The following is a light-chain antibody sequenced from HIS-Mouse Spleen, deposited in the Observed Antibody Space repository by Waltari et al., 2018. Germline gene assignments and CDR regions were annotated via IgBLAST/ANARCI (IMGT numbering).Light chain of an antibody. CDR2: GAS. V-gene: IGKV3-20*01. CDR1: QSVSRSY. CDR3: QQYGSSPRT. J-gene: IGKJ1*01. Sequence: EIVLTQSPGTLSVSPGERATLSCRASQSVSRSYLAWYQQKPGQAPRLLIYGASSRATGIPDRFSGSGSGTDFTLTISRLEPEDFAVYYCQQYGSSPRTFGQGTKVEIK.